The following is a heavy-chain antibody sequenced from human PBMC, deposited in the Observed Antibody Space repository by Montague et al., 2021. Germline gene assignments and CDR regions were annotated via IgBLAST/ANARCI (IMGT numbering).Heavy chain of an antibody. D-gene: IGHD1-26*01. CDR3: ARYLHTSKYSGGHYLSRQYGMDV. J-gene: IGHJ6*02. V-gene: IGHV4-39*07. CDR2: INHSGST. Sequence: SETLSLTCNVSGGSISSSSYYWGWIRQPPGKGLEWIGEINHSGSTNYNPSLKSRVTMSVDTSKNQFSLNLSSVTAADTAVYYCARYLHTSKYSGGHYLSRQYGMDVWGQGTTVPVSS. CDR1: GGSISSSSYY.